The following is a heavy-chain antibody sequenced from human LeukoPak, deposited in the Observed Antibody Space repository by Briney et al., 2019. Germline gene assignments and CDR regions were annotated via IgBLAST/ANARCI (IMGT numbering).Heavy chain of an antibody. Sequence: SETLSLTCTVSGGTISSYYWTWIRQTPGQGLEWIGRTSNSGTTIYNPSLKSRVTMSADTSKNQFSLKLSSLTGADTAVYYCARVRVGSNWNYGSFDFWGQGTLVTVSS. CDR3: ARVRVGSNWNYGSFDF. CDR2: TSNSGTT. J-gene: IGHJ4*02. V-gene: IGHV4-4*07. D-gene: IGHD1-7*01. CDR1: GGTISSYY.